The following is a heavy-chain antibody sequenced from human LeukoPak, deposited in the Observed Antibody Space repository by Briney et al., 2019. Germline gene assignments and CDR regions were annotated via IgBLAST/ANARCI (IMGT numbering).Heavy chain of an antibody. D-gene: IGHD3-16*02. CDR1: GDSVNTRRYY. V-gene: IGHV4-39*01. J-gene: IGHJ4*02. Sequence: SETLSLTCPVSGDSVNTRRYYWGWIRLPPGKGLEWIGSIYHSGSTYYEPSLRSRFTISIDTSRNQFSLNLTSVTAADSAVYFCARRDIVKGGFDYWGQGTLVTVSS. CDR2: IYHSGST. CDR3: ARRDIVKGGFDY.